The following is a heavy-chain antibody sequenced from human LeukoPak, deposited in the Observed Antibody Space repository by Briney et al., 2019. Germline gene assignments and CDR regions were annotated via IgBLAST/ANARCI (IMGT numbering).Heavy chain of an antibody. CDR2: ITSRGDST. V-gene: IGHV3-23*01. J-gene: IGHJ3*02. CDR3: PKDSWDAFDI. Sequence: GGSLRLSCAAFGFTFSSCAMTWVRQAPGKGLEWVSRITSRGDSTHYSDSVKGRFTIPRDNSKNTLYLQMNSLRAEDTAVYYCPKDSWDAFDIWGQGTMVTVSS. CDR1: GFTFSSCA.